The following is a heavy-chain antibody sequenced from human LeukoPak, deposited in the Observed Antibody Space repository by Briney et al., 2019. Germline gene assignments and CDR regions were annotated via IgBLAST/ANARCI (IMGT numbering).Heavy chain of an antibody. D-gene: IGHD3-16*01. CDR2: IKSKTDGGTT. CDR3: TKSRFYDYVWGGS. CDR1: GFTFSNAW. J-gene: IGHJ5*01. Sequence: PGGSLRLSCAASGFTFSNAWMSWVRQAPGKGLEWVGRIKSKTDGGTTDYAAPVKGRFTISRDDSKNTLYLQMNSLKTEDTAVYYCTKSRFYDYVWGGSWGQGTLVTVSS. V-gene: IGHV3-15*01.